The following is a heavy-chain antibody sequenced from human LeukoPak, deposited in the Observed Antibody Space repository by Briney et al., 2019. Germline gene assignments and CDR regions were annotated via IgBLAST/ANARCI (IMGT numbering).Heavy chain of an antibody. Sequence: GGSLRLSCAASGFTFSSYGMHWVRQAPGKGLEWVAFIRYDGSNKYYADSAKGRFTISRDNSKNTLYLQMSSLRAEDTAVYYCAKDTTGYYTSFDYWGQGTLVTVSS. CDR3: AKDTTGYYTSFDY. V-gene: IGHV3-30*02. CDR1: GFTFSSYG. J-gene: IGHJ4*02. CDR2: IRYDGSNK. D-gene: IGHD3/OR15-3a*01.